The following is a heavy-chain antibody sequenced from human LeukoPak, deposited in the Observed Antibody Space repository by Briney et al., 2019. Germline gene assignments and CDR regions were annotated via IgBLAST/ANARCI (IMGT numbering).Heavy chain of an antibody. CDR2: IKDDGSAK. D-gene: IGHD1-1*01. Sequence: GGSLRLSCAASGFTLSNYWMTWVRQAPGKGLEWVASIKDDGSAKYYDDSVQGRFTISRGDAKNSLYLQMNSLTFDDTAVYYCARIQLYPGAFESWGQGTLVTVSS. CDR3: ARIQLYPGAFES. J-gene: IGHJ4*02. V-gene: IGHV3-7*01. CDR1: GFTLSNYW.